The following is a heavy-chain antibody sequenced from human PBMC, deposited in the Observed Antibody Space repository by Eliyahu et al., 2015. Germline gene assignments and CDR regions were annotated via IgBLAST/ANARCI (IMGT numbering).Heavy chain of an antibody. J-gene: IGHJ6*02. CDR3: AKDTVRYFYYGMDV. CDR1: GFPLDXYA. V-gene: IGHV3-9*01. D-gene: IGHD2-2*01. Sequence: EVQLVESGGGLVQPGRSLRLXCAASGFPLDXYAMHWVXQGPGKGXEWVSGITWNSGSIGYADSVKGRFTISRDNAKNSLYLQVNSLRAEDTALYYCAKDTVRYFYYGMDVWGQGTTVTVSS. CDR2: ITWNSGSI.